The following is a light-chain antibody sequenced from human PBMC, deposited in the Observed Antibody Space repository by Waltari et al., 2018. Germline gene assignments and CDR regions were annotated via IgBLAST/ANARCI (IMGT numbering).Light chain of an antibody. Sequence: DIQITHSPSTLAASVGASLLFSYRARQSISKLLAWYQQKPGKARKLLTYKASTLESGVPSRFSGSGSGTEFTLTISSLQPEDFATYFCQQYNSYALLPFGGGPKV. V-gene: IGKV1-5*03. CDR1: QSISKL. J-gene: IGKJ4*01. CDR3: QQYNSYALLP. CDR2: KAS.